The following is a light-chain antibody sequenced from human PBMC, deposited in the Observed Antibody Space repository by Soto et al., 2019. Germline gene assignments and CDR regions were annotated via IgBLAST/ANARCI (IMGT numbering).Light chain of an antibody. V-gene: IGKV3-15*01. Sequence: EMVMTQSPATLSVSPGERATLSCRASQSVSSKLAWYQQKPGQAPRLLIYDTSTRATGIPARFSGSGSGTEFTLTISSLQSEDFAVYYCQQYINWPPITFGQGTRLEIK. CDR3: QQYINWPPIT. J-gene: IGKJ5*01. CDR2: DTS. CDR1: QSVSSK.